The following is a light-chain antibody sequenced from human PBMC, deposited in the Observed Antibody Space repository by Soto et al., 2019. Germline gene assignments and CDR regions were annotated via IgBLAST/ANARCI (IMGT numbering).Light chain of an antibody. J-gene: IGKJ5*01. CDR3: QQSYSTRVP. CDR1: QTISSW. CDR2: AAS. V-gene: IGKV1-39*01. Sequence: SQMSQTPYTLSASVGDRVTITCRASQTISSWLAWYQQKPGKAPKLLIYAASSLQSGVPSRFSGSGSGTDFTLTISSLQPEDFTPYYCQQSYSTRVPFGQGTRLEIK.